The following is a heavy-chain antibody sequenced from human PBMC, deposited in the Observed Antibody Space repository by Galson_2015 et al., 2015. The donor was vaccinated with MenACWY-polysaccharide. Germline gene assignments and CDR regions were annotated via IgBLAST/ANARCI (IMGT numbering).Heavy chain of an antibody. Sequence: SLRLSCAASGFTFSSYRMNWVRQAPGKGLEWVSSISSSSSYIYYADSVKGRFTISRDNAKNSLYLQMNSLRAEDTAVYYCARAGSSIAARGYYYMDVWGKGTTVTVSS. V-gene: IGHV3-21*01. CDR2: ISSSSSYI. D-gene: IGHD6-6*01. CDR3: ARAGSSIAARGYYYMDV. J-gene: IGHJ6*03. CDR1: GFTFSSYR.